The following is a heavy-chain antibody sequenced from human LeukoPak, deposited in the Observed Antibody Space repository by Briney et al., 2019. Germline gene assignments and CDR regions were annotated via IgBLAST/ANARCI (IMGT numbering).Heavy chain of an antibody. Sequence: GESLKISCKGSGYSFTSNWIGWVRQMPGKGLEWMGIINCGDSESRYSPSFQGQVTISADKSISTAYLHWSSLKASDTAMYYCARLPERHYYYYMDVWGKGTTVTVSS. D-gene: IGHD6-25*01. CDR1: GYSFTSNW. CDR3: ARLPERHYYYYMDV. CDR2: INCGDSES. V-gene: IGHV5-51*01. J-gene: IGHJ6*03.